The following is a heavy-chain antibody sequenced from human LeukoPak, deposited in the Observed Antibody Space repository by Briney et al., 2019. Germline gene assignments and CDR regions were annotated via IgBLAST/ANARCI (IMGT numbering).Heavy chain of an antibody. CDR3: ARDVGDTAIFWFDP. Sequence: ASVTVSCKASGYTFSIYGFSWVRQAPGQGLEWMGWISAYNGNTNYAQKLQGRVTMTTDTSTSTAYMELRSLRSDDTAVYYCARDVGDTAIFWFDPWGQGTLVTVSS. V-gene: IGHV1-18*01. D-gene: IGHD5-18*01. CDR1: GYTFSIYG. CDR2: ISAYNGNT. J-gene: IGHJ5*02.